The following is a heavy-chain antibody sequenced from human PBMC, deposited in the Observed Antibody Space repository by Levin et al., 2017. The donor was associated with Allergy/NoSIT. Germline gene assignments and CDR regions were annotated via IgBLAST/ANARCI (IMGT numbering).Heavy chain of an antibody. CDR2: IYYSGST. Sequence: SQTLSLTCTVSGGSISSSSYYWGWIRQPPGKGLEWIGSIYYSGSTYYNPSLKSRVTISVDTSKNQFSLKLSSVTAADTAVYYCARLYGDYAIPDYWGQGTLVTVSS. CDR1: GGSISSSSYY. J-gene: IGHJ4*02. CDR3: ARLYGDYAIPDY. V-gene: IGHV4-39*01. D-gene: IGHD4-17*01.